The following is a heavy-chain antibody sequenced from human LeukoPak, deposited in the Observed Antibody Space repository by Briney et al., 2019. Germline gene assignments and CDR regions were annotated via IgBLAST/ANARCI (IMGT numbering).Heavy chain of an antibody. CDR1: GGSISSYY. CDR3: ARHFSAQAYYYDSSGYYFDY. CDR2: IYYSGST. V-gene: IGHV4-59*08. J-gene: IGHJ4*02. D-gene: IGHD3-22*01. Sequence: SETLSPTCTVSGGSISSYYWSWIRQPPGKGLEWIGYIYYSGSTNYNPSLKSRVTISVGTSKNQFSLKLSSVTAADTAVYYCARHFSAQAYYYDSSGYYFDYWGQGTLVTVSS.